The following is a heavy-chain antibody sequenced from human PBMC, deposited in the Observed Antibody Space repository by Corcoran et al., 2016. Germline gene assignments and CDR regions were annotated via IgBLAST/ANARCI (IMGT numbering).Heavy chain of an antibody. CDR1: GGSISSYY. Sequence: QVQLQESGPGLVKPSETLSLTCTVSGGSISSYYWSWIRQPPGKGLEWIGYIYYSGSTNYNPSLKSRVTISVDTSKNQFSLKLSSVTAGDTAVYYCAGGVWGGGSCYPDYWGQGTLVTVSS. J-gene: IGHJ4*02. CDR3: AGGVWGGGSCYPDY. CDR2: IYYSGST. D-gene: IGHD2-15*01. V-gene: IGHV4-59*01.